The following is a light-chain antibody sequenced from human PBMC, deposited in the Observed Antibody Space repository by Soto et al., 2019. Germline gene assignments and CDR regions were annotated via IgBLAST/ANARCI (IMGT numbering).Light chain of an antibody. V-gene: IGLV2-14*01. J-gene: IGLJ2*01. Sequence: QSVLTQPASVSGSPGQSITISCTGTSSDVGGYNHVSWYQQHPGKAPKRMIYEVSNRPSGVSHRFSGSKSGNTASLTISGLQAEDEADYYCSSYTPTTTPYVVFGGGTKLTVL. CDR3: SSYTPTTTPYVV. CDR2: EVS. CDR1: SSDVGGYNH.